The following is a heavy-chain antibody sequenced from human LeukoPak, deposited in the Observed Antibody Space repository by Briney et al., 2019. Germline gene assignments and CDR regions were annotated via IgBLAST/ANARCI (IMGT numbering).Heavy chain of an antibody. CDR1: GFTFSNHG. V-gene: IGHV3-21*01. CDR3: AKFIAAPFYFDY. J-gene: IGHJ4*02. D-gene: IGHD6-13*01. CDR2: ISSSSSYI. Sequence: GGSLRLSCAAPGFTFSNHGMDWVRQAPGKGLGWVSSISSSSSYIYYADSVKGRFTISRDNAKNSLYLQMNSLRAEDTAVYYCAKFIAAPFYFDYWGQGTLVTVSS.